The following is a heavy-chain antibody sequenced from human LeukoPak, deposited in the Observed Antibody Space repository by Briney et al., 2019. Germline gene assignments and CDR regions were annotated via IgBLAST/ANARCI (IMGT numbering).Heavy chain of an antibody. CDR3: ARGYGYRQLVLDY. CDR1: GFTVSSNY. CDR2: IYSGGST. J-gene: IGHJ4*02. V-gene: IGHV3-53*01. D-gene: IGHD6-13*01. Sequence: GGSLRLSCAASGFTVSSNYMSWVRQAPGKGLEWVSVIYSGGSTYYADSVKGRFTISRDNSKNMLYLQMNSLRAEDTAVYYCARGYGYRQLVLDYWGQGTLVTVSS.